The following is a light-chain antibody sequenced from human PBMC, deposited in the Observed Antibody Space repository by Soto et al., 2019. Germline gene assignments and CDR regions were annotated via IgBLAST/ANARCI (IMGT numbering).Light chain of an antibody. V-gene: IGLV2-8*01. CDR3: SSYAGTNTVL. Sequence: QSVLTQPPSASGSPGQSVAISCTGTSSDVGAYNYVSWYQQHPGKAPRLIISEVSKRPSGVPDRFSGSKSGNTASLTVSGLQTEDEADYYCSSYAGTNTVLFGGGTKLTVL. J-gene: IGLJ2*01. CDR2: EVS. CDR1: SSDVGAYNY.